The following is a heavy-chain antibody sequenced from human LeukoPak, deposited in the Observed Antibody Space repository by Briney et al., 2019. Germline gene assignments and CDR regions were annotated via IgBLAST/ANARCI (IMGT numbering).Heavy chain of an antibody. D-gene: IGHD6-13*01. CDR2: ISGSGGST. J-gene: IGHJ4*02. Sequence: GGSLRLSCAVSGFTFNNYVMSWVRQAPGKGLEWVSSISGSGGSTYYADCVKGRFTISRDNSKSMLYLQLSGLRAEDTAVYYCAKPATGTNSFDYWGQGTLVTVSS. V-gene: IGHV3-23*01. CDR3: AKPATGTNSFDY. CDR1: GFTFNNYV.